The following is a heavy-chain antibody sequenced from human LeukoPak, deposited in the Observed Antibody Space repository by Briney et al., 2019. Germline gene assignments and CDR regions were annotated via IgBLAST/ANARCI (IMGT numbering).Heavy chain of an antibody. CDR1: GFTFSSSW. J-gene: IGHJ4*02. CDR2: IKQDGSEK. V-gene: IGHV3-7*01. CDR3: ARAKGYFDY. Sequence: GGSLRLSCAASGFTFSSSWMSWVRQTPGKGLEWVANIKQDGSEKYYVDSLKGRFTVSRDNAKNSLYLQMNSLRAEDTAVYYCARAKGYFDYWGQGTLVTVSS.